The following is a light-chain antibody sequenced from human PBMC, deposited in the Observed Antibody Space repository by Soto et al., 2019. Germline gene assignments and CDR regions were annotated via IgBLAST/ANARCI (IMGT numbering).Light chain of an antibody. J-gene: IGLJ2*01. Sequence: QSVLTQPASVSGSPGQSITISCTGTSGDVGTYKLVSWYQHHPGKVPRLMIYEGTKRPSGVSDRFSGSKSGNTASLTISGLQAEDEADYYCCSYAGSSTFVVFGGGTKLTVL. CDR3: CSYAGSSTFVV. CDR1: SGDVGTYKL. V-gene: IGLV2-23*03. CDR2: EGT.